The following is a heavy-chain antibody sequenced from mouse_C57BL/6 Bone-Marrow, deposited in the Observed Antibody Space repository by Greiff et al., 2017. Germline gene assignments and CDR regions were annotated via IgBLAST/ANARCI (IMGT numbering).Heavy chain of an antibody. D-gene: IGHD4-1*02. CDR1: GYTFTSYW. CDR2: IDPSDSYT. J-gene: IGHJ2*01. CDR3: ARSQLGHYFDY. Sequence: QVQLKQPGAELVMPGASVKLSCKASGYTFTSYWMHWVKQRPGQGLEWIGEIDPSDSYTNYNQKFKGKSTLTVDKSSSTAYMQLSSLTSEDSAVYYCARSQLGHYFDYGGQGTTLTVSA. V-gene: IGHV1-69*01.